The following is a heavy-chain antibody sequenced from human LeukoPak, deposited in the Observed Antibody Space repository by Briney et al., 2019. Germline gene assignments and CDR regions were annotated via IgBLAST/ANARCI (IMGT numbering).Heavy chain of an antibody. D-gene: IGHD2-15*01. V-gene: IGHV1-2*02. CDR1: GYTFTGYY. Sequence: ASVKVSCKASGYTFTGYYMHWVRQAPGQGLEWMGWINPNSGGTNYAQKFQGRVTMTRDTSISTAYMELSRLRSDDTAVYCCARVCSGGSCYYYFDYWGQGTLVTVSS. CDR2: INPNSGGT. CDR3: ARVCSGGSCYYYFDY. J-gene: IGHJ4*02.